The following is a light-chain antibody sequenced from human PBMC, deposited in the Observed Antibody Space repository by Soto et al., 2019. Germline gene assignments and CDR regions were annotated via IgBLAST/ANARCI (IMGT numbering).Light chain of an antibody. CDR2: DVG. Sequence: QSALTQPASVSGSPGQSITISCTGTSSDVGGYNYVSWYQQHPGKAPKVMIYDVGSRPSGVSNRFSGSKSGNTASLSISGLQAEDEADYYCSSYTTSSTYVFGTGTKLTVL. CDR1: SSDVGGYNY. J-gene: IGLJ1*01. V-gene: IGLV2-14*01. CDR3: SSYTTSSTYV.